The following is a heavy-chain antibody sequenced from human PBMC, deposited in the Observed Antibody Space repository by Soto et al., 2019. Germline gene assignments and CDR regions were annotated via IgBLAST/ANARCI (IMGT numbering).Heavy chain of an antibody. D-gene: IGHD5-12*01. CDR3: ARAVGSPRWLHGGYFDY. CDR1: GFTFTNYA. J-gene: IGHJ4*02. Sequence: PGGSLRLPCAASGFTFTNYAMHWVRQAPGKELEWVAVISYDGSNKYYADSVKGRFTISRDNSKNTLYLQMNSLRAEDTAVYYCARAVGSPRWLHGGYFDYWGQGTQVTVAS. V-gene: IGHV3-30-3*01. CDR2: ISYDGSNK.